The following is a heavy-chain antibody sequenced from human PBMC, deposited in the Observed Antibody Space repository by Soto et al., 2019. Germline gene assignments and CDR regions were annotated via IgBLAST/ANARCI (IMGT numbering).Heavy chain of an antibody. CDR1: GFTFSSYA. CDR2: ISYDGSNK. D-gene: IGHD3-9*01. J-gene: IGHJ4*02. Sequence: PGGALRLSCAASGFTFSSYAMHWVRQAPGKGLEWVAVISYDGSNKYYADSVKGRFTISRDNSKNTLYLQMNSLRAEATAVYYCASEKRPSSDILTGQFPSFLQYWDQGALVTVSS. V-gene: IGHV3-30-3*01. CDR3: ASEKRPSSDILTGQFPSFLQY.